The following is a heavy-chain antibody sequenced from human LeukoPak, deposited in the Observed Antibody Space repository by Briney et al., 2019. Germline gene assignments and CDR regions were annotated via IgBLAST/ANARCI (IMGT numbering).Heavy chain of an antibody. CDR2: IYYSGST. Sequence: SETLSLTCTVSGGSISSYYWSWIRRPPGKGLEWIGYIYYSGSTNYNPSLKSRVTISVDTSKNQFSLKLSSVTAADTAVYYCAGRDYYGSGSYYKAVDYWGQGTLVTVSS. CDR1: GGSISSYY. D-gene: IGHD3-10*01. J-gene: IGHJ4*02. V-gene: IGHV4-59*01. CDR3: AGRDYYGSGSYYKAVDY.